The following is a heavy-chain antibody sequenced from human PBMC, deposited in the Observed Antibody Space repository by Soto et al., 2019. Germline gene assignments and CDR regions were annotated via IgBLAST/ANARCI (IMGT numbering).Heavy chain of an antibody. CDR3: AKWDYDYIWGSYPRN. CDR2: ISGSGGST. V-gene: IGHV3-23*01. D-gene: IGHD3-16*02. CDR1: GFTVSSYV. J-gene: IGHJ4*02. Sequence: PGGSPRLSCASSGFTVSSYVMSWVRQAPGKGLEWVSAISGSGGSTYYADSVKGRFTISRDNSKNTLYLQMNSLRAGDTAVYYCAKWDYDYIWGSYPRNWGQGTLVTVSS.